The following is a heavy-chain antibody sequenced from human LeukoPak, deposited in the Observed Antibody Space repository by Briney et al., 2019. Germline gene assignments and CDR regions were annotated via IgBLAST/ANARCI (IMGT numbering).Heavy chain of an antibody. V-gene: IGHV4-4*07. CDR3: ARGRYCSADICSGGDAFDI. Sequence: SQTLSLTCTVSGGSINNYYWSWIRQPAGKGLEWIGRIYTRGSTNYNPSLKSRVTMSVDTSKNQFSLKLSSVTAADTAVYYCARGRYCSADICSGGDAFDIWGQGTMVSVSS. CDR2: IYTRGST. CDR1: GGSINNYY. J-gene: IGHJ3*02. D-gene: IGHD2-15*01.